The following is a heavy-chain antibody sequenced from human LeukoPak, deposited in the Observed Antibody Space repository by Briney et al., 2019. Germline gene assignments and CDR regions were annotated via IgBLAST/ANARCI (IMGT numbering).Heavy chain of an antibody. D-gene: IGHD3-10*01. J-gene: IGHJ5*02. CDR3: MRDYMGWFDP. CDR1: GFTFSSYA. V-gene: IGHV3-23*01. Sequence: GGSLRLSCAASGFTFSSYAMSWVRQAPGKGLEWVSAISGSGGSTYYADSVKGRFTISRDTASNKMHLEMNNLRIEDTAVYYCMRDYMGWFDPWGQGSLVTVSS. CDR2: ISGSGGST.